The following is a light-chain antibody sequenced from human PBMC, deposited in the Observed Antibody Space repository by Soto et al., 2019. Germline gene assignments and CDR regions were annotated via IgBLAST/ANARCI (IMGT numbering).Light chain of an antibody. J-gene: IGLJ2*01. CDR2: GNS. CDR1: SSNIGAGYD. V-gene: IGLV1-40*01. Sequence: QSVLTQPPSVSGDPGQRVTISCTGSSSNIGAGYDVPWYQQLPGTAPKLLIYGNSNRPSGVPDRYSVSKSGTSASLSITGLQAEDEADYYCQSYDSSLSGYVVFGGGTKLTVL. CDR3: QSYDSSLSGYVV.